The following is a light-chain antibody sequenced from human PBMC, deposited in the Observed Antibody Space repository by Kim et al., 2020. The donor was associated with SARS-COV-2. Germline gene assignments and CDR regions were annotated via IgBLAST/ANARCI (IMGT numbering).Light chain of an antibody. V-gene: IGKV3-20*01. J-gene: IGKJ4*01. CDR2: ETS. CDR1: QTAPSGY. Sequence: PGERATLSCRASQTAPSGYLAWYQQRPGQAPSLLIYETSSRATGIPDRSSGSGSGTGFTLTISKPEPDDFAVYYCQQYGSLRLLFGGGTKLE. CDR3: QQYGSLRLL.